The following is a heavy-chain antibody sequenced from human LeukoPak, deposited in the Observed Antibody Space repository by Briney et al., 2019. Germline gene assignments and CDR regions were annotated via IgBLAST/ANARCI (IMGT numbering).Heavy chain of an antibody. D-gene: IGHD4-23*01. CDR3: ARDLTYGGKRGYYFDY. Sequence: PGGSLRLSCAASGFTFSSYAMSWVRQAPGKGLEWVSIIYGDGTTYYADSVKGRFTISRDNSKNTLYLQMNSLRAEDTAVYYCARDLTYGGKRGYYFDYWGQGTLVTVSS. V-gene: IGHV3-66*01. J-gene: IGHJ4*02. CDR2: IYGDGTT. CDR1: GFTFSSYA.